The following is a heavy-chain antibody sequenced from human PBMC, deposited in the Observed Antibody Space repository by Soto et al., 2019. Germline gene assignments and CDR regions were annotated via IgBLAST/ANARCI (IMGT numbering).Heavy chain of an antibody. CDR3: ARGEWLGERRFDP. V-gene: IGHV4-31*03. D-gene: IGHD3-16*01. Sequence: QVQLQESGPGLVKPSQTLSLTCTVSGGSISSGGYYWSWIRQHPGKGLEWIGYIYYSGSTYYNPSPNSRVTRSVDTSKNQFSLKLSSVTAADTAVYYCARGEWLGERRFDPWGQGTLVTVSS. J-gene: IGHJ5*02. CDR1: GGSISSGGYY. CDR2: IYYSGST.